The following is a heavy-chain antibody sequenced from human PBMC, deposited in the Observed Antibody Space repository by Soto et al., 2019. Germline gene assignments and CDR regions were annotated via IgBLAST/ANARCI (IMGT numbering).Heavy chain of an antibody. CDR1: TYTFSSHA. J-gene: IGHJ4*02. Sequence: GGSLRLSCEGSTYTFSSHAMSWVRQAPGKGLEWVSTVNNNGDKAYYADSVKGRFTISRDNSKNTLNLQMNSLRVEDTAIYYCAREVPYFHSGAFVSWGQGTLVTVSS. CDR3: AREVPYFHSGAFVS. D-gene: IGHD5-12*01. CDR2: VNNNGDKA. V-gene: IGHV3-23*01.